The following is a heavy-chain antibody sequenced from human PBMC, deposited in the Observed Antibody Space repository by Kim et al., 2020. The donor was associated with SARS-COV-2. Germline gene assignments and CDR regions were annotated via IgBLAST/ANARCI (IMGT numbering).Heavy chain of an antibody. J-gene: IGHJ3*02. D-gene: IGHD2-2*01. Sequence: SETLSLTCAVYGGSFSGYYWSWIRQPPGKGLEWIGEINHSASTNYNPSLKSRVTISVDTSKNQFSLKLSSVTAADTAVYYCARRDIVVVPAVIDAFDIWGQGTMVTVSS. CDR2: INHSAST. CDR1: GGSFSGYY. CDR3: ARRDIVVVPAVIDAFDI. V-gene: IGHV4-34*01.